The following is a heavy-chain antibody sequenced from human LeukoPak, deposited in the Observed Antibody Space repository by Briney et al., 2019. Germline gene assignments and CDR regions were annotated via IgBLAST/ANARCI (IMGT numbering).Heavy chain of an antibody. V-gene: IGHV3-30*03. CDR2: ISYDGSNK. CDR1: GFTFSSYG. CDR3: ATPPDDILTGYPLYYYYMDV. Sequence: GRSLRLSCAASGFTFSSYGMHWVRQAPGKGLEWVAVISYDGSNKYYADSVKGRFTISRDNAKNSLYLQMNSLRAEDTAVYYCATPPDDILTGYPLYYYYMDVWGKGTTVTVSS. J-gene: IGHJ6*03. D-gene: IGHD3-9*01.